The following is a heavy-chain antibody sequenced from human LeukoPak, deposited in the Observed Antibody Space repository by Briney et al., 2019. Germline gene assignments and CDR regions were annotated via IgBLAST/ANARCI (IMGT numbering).Heavy chain of an antibody. V-gene: IGHV4-39*01. CDR3: ARQAPGYTYGYVY. J-gene: IGHJ4*02. D-gene: IGHD5-18*01. CDR2: IYYSGGT. CDR1: GGSISSSNYY. Sequence: PSETLSLTCTVSGGSISSSNYYWGWIRQPPGKGLEWIGSIYYSGGTYYNPSLKSRVTISVDTSENQFSLKLSSVTAADTAVYYCARQAPGYTYGYVYWGQGTLATVSS.